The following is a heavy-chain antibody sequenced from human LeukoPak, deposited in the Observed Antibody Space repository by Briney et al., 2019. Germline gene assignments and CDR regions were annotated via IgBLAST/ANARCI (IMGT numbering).Heavy chain of an antibody. CDR2: IYTSGST. Sequence: SETLSLTCTVSGGSISSYYWSWIRQPAGKGLEWIGRIYTSGSTNYNPSLKSRVTMSVDTSKNQFSLKLSSVTAADTAVYYCARDASVVPAAITLAGAFDIWGQGTMATVSS. D-gene: IGHD2-2*02. CDR1: GGSISSYY. CDR3: ARDASVVPAAITLAGAFDI. J-gene: IGHJ3*02. V-gene: IGHV4-4*07.